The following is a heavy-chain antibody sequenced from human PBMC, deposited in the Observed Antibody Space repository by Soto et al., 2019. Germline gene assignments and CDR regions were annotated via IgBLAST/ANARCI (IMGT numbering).Heavy chain of an antibody. Sequence: ASVKVSCKASGGTFSSCAISWVRQAPGQGLEWMGGIIPIFGTANYAQKFQGRVTITADESTSTAYMELSSLRSEDTAVYYCAGSRTVTRYYYYGMDVWGQGTTVTVSS. CDR1: GGTFSSCA. V-gene: IGHV1-69*13. CDR2: IIPIFGTA. CDR3: AGSRTVTRYYYYGMDV. J-gene: IGHJ6*02. D-gene: IGHD4-4*01.